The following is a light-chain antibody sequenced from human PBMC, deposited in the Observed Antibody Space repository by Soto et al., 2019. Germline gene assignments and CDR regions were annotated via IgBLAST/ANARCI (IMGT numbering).Light chain of an antibody. CDR1: QSVSASQ. Sequence: ETVLTQSPGTLSLSPGERANLSCRASQSVSASQLAWYQQKPGQSPRLLIYGASSRATGIPDRFGGSGSGTDFTLIISRLEPEDFAVYYCHQYGNPPLTFGQGTKLEIK. V-gene: IGKV3-20*01. CDR3: HQYGNPPLT. J-gene: IGKJ2*01. CDR2: GAS.